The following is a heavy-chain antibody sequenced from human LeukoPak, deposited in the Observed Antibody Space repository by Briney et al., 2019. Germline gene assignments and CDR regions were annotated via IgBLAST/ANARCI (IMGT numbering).Heavy chain of an antibody. Sequence: PWASVKVSCKASGYTFTSYGISWVRQAPGQGLEWMGWISAYNGNTNYAQKLQGRVTMTTDTSTSTAYVELRSLRSDDTAVYYCAAVKTYYYDTSGYYFPLNAFDIWGQGTMVTVSS. J-gene: IGHJ3*02. CDR1: GYTFTSYG. D-gene: IGHD3-22*01. CDR3: AAVKTYYYDTSGYYFPLNAFDI. CDR2: ISAYNGNT. V-gene: IGHV1-18*01.